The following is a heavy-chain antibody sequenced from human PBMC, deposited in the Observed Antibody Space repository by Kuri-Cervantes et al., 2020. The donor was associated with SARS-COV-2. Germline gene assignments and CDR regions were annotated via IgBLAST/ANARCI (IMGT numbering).Heavy chain of an antibody. Sequence: AAVKVSCKASGYTFTGYYVHWGRQDPGQGLEWMGWINHNSGGTNYAQKFQGWVTMTRDTSISTVYMELSRLRSDDKDVYYCVRDGTVSLFDYWGQGTLVTVSS. CDR2: INHNSGGT. CDR1: GYTFTGYY. D-gene: IGHD1-1*01. CDR3: VRDGTVSLFDY. J-gene: IGHJ4*02. V-gene: IGHV1-2*04.